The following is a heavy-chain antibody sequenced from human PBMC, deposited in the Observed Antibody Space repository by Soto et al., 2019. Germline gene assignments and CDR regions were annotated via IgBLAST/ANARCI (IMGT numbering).Heavy chain of an antibody. CDR2: ISAYNGNT. CDR3: ARDGALYDSSGYYRFFDY. CDR1: GYTFTSYG. J-gene: IGHJ4*02. D-gene: IGHD3-22*01. V-gene: IGHV1-18*01. Sequence: ASVKVSCKASGYTFTSYGISRVRQAPGQGLEWMGWISAYNGNTNYAQKLQGRVTMTTDTSTSTAYMELTSLRSDDTAVYYCARDGALYDSSGYYRFFDYWGQGTLVTVSS.